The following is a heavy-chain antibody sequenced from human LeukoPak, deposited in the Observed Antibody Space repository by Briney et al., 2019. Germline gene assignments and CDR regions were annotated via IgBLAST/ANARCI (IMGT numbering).Heavy chain of an antibody. V-gene: IGHV3-7*01. Sequence: GGSLRLSCAASGFTFSSYWMSWVRQAPGKGLEWVANIKQDGSEKYYVDSVKGRFTISRDNAKNSLYLQMNSLRAEDTAVYYCARDRQAARRGPECDYWGQGTLVTVSS. CDR2: IKQDGSEK. D-gene: IGHD6-6*01. J-gene: IGHJ4*02. CDR3: ARDRQAARRGPECDY. CDR1: GFTFSSYW.